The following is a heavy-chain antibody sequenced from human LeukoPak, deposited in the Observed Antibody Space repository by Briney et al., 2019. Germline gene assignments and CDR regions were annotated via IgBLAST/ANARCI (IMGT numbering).Heavy chain of an antibody. D-gene: IGHD4-17*01. V-gene: IGHV2-5*01. CDR2: IYWNDDK. J-gene: IGHJ5*02. CDR1: GFSLSTSGVG. CDR3: AHRLLTTVGNNWFDP. Sequence: SGPTLVNPTQTLTLTCTFSGFSLSTSGVGVGWIRQPPGKALERLALIYWNDDKRYSPSLKSRLTITKDTSKNQVVLTMTNMDPVDTATYYCAHRLLTTVGNNWFDPWGQGTLVTVSS.